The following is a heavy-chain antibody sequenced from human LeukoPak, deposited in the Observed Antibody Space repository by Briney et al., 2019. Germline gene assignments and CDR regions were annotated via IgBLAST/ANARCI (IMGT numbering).Heavy chain of an antibody. CDR1: GGSISSSSYY. V-gene: IGHV4-39*02. J-gene: IGHJ4*02. CDR3: ARERVGYYYGSGSYHDY. D-gene: IGHD3-10*01. Sequence: SETLSLTCTVSGGSISSSSYYWGWIRQPPGKGLEWIGSIYYSGSTYYNPSLKSRVTISEDTSKNQFSLKLSSVTAADTAVYYCARERVGYYYGSGSYHDYWGQGTLVTVSS. CDR2: IYYSGST.